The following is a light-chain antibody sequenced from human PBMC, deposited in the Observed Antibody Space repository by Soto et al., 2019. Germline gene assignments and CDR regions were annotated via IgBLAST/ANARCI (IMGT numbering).Light chain of an antibody. CDR1: SSNIGAGYD. Sequence: QCVLTQAPSVSGAPGQRVTISCTGSSSNIGAGYDVHWYQQLPGTAPKLLIYGNSNRPSGVPDRFSGSKSGTSASLAITGLRAEDEADYYCQSYDSSLSGWVFGGGTKLTVL. CDR3: QSYDSSLSGWV. V-gene: IGLV1-40*01. J-gene: IGLJ3*02. CDR2: GNS.